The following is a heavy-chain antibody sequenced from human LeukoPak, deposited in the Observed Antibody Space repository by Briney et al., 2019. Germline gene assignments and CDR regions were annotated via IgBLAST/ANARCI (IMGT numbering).Heavy chain of an antibody. V-gene: IGHV3-7*01. CDR1: GFTFSSYW. D-gene: IGHD6-13*01. Sequence: QPGGSLRLSCAASGFTFSSYWMSWVRQAPGKGLEWVANIKQDGSEKYYVDSVKGRFTISRDNAKNSLYLQMNSLRAKDTAVYYCARGNFDSSSWYRTYDYWGQGTLVTVSS. CDR2: IKQDGSEK. CDR3: ARGNFDSSSWYRTYDY. J-gene: IGHJ4*02.